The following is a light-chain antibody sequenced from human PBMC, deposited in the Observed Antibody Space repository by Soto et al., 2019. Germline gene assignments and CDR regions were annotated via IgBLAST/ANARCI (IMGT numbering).Light chain of an antibody. CDR3: QQRSDWPPLT. CDR1: QSVSNY. V-gene: IGKV3-11*01. CDR2: DAS. Sequence: EIVLTQSPATLSLSPGERATLSCRASQSVSNYLAWYQQKPGQAPRLLIYDASNRATGIPARFSGSGSGTDFTLTISSLEPEDVAVDYCQQRSDWPPLTFGGGTKVESK. J-gene: IGKJ4*01.